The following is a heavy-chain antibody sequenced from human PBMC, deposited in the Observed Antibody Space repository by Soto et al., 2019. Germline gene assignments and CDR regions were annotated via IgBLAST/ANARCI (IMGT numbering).Heavy chain of an antibody. CDR2: MNPNSGNT. J-gene: IGHJ6*02. Sequence: ASVKVSCKASGYTFTSYDINWVRQATGQGLEWMGWMNPNSGNTGYAQKFQGRVTMTRNNSISTAYMELSSLRSEDTAVYYCARGRGGYCSSTSCSHYYGMDVWGQGTTVTVSS. V-gene: IGHV1-8*01. D-gene: IGHD2-2*03. CDR1: GYTFTSYD. CDR3: ARGRGGYCSSTSCSHYYGMDV.